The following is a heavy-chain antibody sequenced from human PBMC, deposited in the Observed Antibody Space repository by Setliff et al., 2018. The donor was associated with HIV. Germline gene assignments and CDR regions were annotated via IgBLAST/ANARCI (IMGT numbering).Heavy chain of an antibody. CDR1: GDSVSSRSYY. D-gene: IGHD3-16*02. CDR2: IYYSGST. J-gene: IGHJ4*02. Sequence: LSLTCTVSGDSVSSRSYYWSWIRQPPGKGLEWIGYIYYSGSTNYNPSLKSRVTISVDTSKSQFSLKLSSVTAADTALYYCARGSDYIWGNYRFPFDYWGQGTLVTVSS. CDR3: ARGSDYIWGNYRFPFDY. V-gene: IGHV4-61*01.